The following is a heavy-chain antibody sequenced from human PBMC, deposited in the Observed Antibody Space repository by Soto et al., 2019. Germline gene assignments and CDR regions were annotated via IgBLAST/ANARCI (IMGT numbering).Heavy chain of an antibody. J-gene: IGHJ4*02. CDR2: INPNSGGT. CDR1: GYTFTGYY. V-gene: IGHV1-2*04. Sequence: ASVKVSCKASGYTFTGYYMHWVRQAPGQGLEWMVWINPNSGGTNYAQKFQGWVTMTRDTSISTAYMELSRLRSDDTAVYYCARVSHSRSSYFDYWGQGTLVTVSS. CDR3: ARVSHSRSSYFDY.